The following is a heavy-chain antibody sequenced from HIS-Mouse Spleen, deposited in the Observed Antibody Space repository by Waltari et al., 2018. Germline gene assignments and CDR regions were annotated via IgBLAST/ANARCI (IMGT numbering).Heavy chain of an antibody. CDR3: AKDKHHAFDY. CDR2: ISYDESNK. V-gene: IGHV3-30*18. CDR1: GFTFSRCC. J-gene: IGHJ4*02. Sequence: QVQLVESGGGVVQPGRSLRLSCAASGFTFSRCCMHWVRQAPGKGLEWVAVISYDESNKYYADSGKGRFTISRDNSKNTLYLQMNSLRAEDTAVYYCAKDKHHAFDYWGQGTLVTVSS.